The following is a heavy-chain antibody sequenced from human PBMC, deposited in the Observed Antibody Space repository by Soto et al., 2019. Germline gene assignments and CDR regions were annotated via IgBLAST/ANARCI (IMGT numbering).Heavy chain of an antibody. CDR3: AKDPPIYRGSSPTFDY. V-gene: IGHV3-23*01. CDR1: GFTFSSYD. J-gene: IGHJ4*02. D-gene: IGHD6-6*01. CDR2: ISGSGGST. Sequence: GGSLRLSCAASGFTFSSYDMHWVRQATGKGLEWVSAISGSGGSTYYADSVKGRFTISRDNSKNTLYLQMNSLRAEDTAVYYCAKDPPIYRGSSPTFDYWGQGTLVTVS.